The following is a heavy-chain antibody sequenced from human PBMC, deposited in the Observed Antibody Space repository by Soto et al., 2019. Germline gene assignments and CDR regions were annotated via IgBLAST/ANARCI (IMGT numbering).Heavy chain of an antibody. D-gene: IGHD2-21*02. Sequence: QVQLQESGPGLVKPSETLPLTCSVSGGSASNGNYYWSWIRQPPGKGLEWIGYIYYSGKSNYNPSLKSRVTISVDTSKNQFSLKLSSVTAADTAVYYCARGPYCGGGCYYFDYWGQGTLVTVSS. CDR3: ARGPYCGGGCYYFDY. V-gene: IGHV4-61*01. CDR2: IYYSGKS. J-gene: IGHJ4*02. CDR1: GGSASNGNYY.